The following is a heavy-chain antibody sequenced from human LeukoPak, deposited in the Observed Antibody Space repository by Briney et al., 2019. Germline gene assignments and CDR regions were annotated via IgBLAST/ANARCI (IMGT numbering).Heavy chain of an antibody. CDR2: IYPGDSDT. CDR1: GYDFTNYW. J-gene: IGHJ4*02. D-gene: IGHD4-17*01. Sequence: GESLQISCKGSGYDFTNYWIGWVRQMPGKGLEWMGIIYPGDSDTTYSPSFQGQVTISGDKSIRTAYLHWSSLKASDTAMYYCARQPTKVTFDYWGQGTLVTVSS. CDR3: ARQPTKVTFDY. V-gene: IGHV5-51*01.